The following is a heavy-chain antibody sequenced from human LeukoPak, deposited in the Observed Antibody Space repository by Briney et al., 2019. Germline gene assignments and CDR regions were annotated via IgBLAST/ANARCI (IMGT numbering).Heavy chain of an antibody. D-gene: IGHD2-15*01. V-gene: IGHV3-23*01. CDR3: AKDRSGVVVAATNY. CDR2: ISGGGDNA. CDR1: GFTFSSYA. J-gene: IGHJ4*02. Sequence: PGGSLRLSCAASGFTFSSYAMSWVRQAPGKGLEWVSAISGGGDNAYYVDSVKGRFTISRDNSKNTPYLQMNSLRADDTAVYYCAKDRSGVVVAATNYWGQGTLVTVSS.